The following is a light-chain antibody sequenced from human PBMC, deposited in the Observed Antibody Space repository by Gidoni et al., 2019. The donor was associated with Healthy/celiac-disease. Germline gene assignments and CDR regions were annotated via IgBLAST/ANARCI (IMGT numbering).Light chain of an antibody. CDR2: DAS. CDR1: HSISSW. J-gene: IGKJ4*01. V-gene: IGKV1-5*01. CDR3: QQYNSYLLT. Sequence: DIHLTQSPSTLSTSVGDRVTITCRASHSISSWLAWYQQKPGKAPKLLIYDASSLESGVPSRFSGSGSVTEFTLTISSLQPDDFATYYCQQYNSYLLTFGGGTKVEIK.